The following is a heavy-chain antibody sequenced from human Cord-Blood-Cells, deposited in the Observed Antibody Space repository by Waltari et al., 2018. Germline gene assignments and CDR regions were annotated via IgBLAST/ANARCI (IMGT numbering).Heavy chain of an antibody. CDR3: AVQEYDPGEFARAFDI. D-gene: IGHD3-10*01. V-gene: IGHV4-34*01. J-gene: IGHJ3*02. CDR1: GGSFSGYY. Sequence: QVQLQQWGAGLLKPSETLSLTCAVYGGSFSGYYWSWIRQPPGKGLEWIGEINHSGSTNYNPSLKSRVTISVDTSKNQFSLKLSSVTAADTAVYYCAVQEYDPGEFARAFDIWGQGTMVTVSS. CDR2: INHSGST.